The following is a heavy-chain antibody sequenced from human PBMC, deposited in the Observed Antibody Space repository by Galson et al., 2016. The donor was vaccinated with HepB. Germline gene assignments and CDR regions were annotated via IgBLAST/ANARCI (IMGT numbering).Heavy chain of an antibody. D-gene: IGHD3-10*01. J-gene: IGHJ6*02. V-gene: IGHV2-70*01. CDR3: ARSRGGPRYYYDYGMDI. CDR1: GFSLSTSGMC. Sequence: PALVKPTQTLTLTCTFSGFSLSTSGMCVNWIRQPPGKALEWLALIDSDDNKYYSTSLTTRLTISRDTSKNLVVLTMTNMDPVDTATYYCARSRGGPRYYYDYGMDIWGQGTTVTVSS. CDR2: IDSDDNK.